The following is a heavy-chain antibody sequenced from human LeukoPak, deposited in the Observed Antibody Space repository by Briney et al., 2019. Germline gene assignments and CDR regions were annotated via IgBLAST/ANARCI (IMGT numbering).Heavy chain of an antibody. CDR2: INGDGSST. CDR3: ARDAQGLRY. D-gene: IGHD6-19*01. V-gene: IGHV3-74*01. CDR1: GFTFSNYW. J-gene: IGHJ4*02. Sequence: PGGSLRLSCAASGFTFSNYWMHWVRQAPGKGLVWVSRINGDGSSTSYLDSVKGRFSISRDNAKNTLHLRMNSLRAEDTAVYYCARDAQGLRYWGQGTLVTVSS.